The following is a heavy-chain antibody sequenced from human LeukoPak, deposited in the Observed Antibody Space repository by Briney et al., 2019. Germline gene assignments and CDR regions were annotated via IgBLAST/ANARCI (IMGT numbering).Heavy chain of an antibody. D-gene: IGHD5-12*01. CDR3: ARGGLAYYYMDV. Sequence: SETLSLTCDIYGGSFSGYYWSWIRQPPGKGLEWIGYLYSSGSTSYNPSLKSRVTISVDTSKSQFSLKLTSVTAADTAVYYCARGGLAYYYMDVWGKGTTVTISS. V-gene: IGHV4-59*01. J-gene: IGHJ6*03. CDR2: LYSSGST. CDR1: GGSFSGYY.